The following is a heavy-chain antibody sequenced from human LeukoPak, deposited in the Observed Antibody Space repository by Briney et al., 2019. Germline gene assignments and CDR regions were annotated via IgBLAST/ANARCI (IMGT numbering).Heavy chain of an antibody. J-gene: IGHJ3*02. V-gene: IGHV3-53*01. CDR2: LYSGGNT. CDR3: AKDSWSGNGVWDAFDI. CDR1: GFSVSNNY. Sequence: GGSLRLSCAASGFSVSNNYMGWVRQTPGKGLEWVSVLYSGGNTYYADSVKGRFTISRDNSKNTLYLQMNSLRAEDTAVYYCAKDSWSGNGVWDAFDIWGQGTMVTVSS. D-gene: IGHD2-8*01.